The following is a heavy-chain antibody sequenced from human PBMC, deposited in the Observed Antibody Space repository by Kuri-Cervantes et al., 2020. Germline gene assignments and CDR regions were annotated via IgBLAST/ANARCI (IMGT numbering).Heavy chain of an antibody. Sequence: GSLRLSCAVYGGSFSGYYWSWIRQPAGKGLEWIGEINHSRSTNYNLSLKSRVTISLDTSKNQFSLKLNSVTAADTAVYYCARNWNDAESFWGQGTLVTVSS. CDR3: ARNWNDAESF. D-gene: IGHD1-20*01. J-gene: IGHJ4*02. CDR2: INHSRST. CDR1: GGSFSGYY. V-gene: IGHV4-34*01.